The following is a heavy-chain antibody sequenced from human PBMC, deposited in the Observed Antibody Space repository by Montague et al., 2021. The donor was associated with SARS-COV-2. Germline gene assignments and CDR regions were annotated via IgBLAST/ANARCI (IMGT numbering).Heavy chain of an antibody. CDR3: ARDKVAAGMDV. V-gene: IGHV4-59*01. CDR1: GGSISSYH. Sequence: SETLSLTCTVSGGSISSYHWSWIRQPPGKGLEWIGYIYYSGSTNYNPSLKSRVTIPVDTSKNQFSLKLSSVTAADTAVYYCARDKVAAGMDVWGQGTTVTVSS. CDR2: IYYSGST. J-gene: IGHJ6*02. D-gene: IGHD2-15*01.